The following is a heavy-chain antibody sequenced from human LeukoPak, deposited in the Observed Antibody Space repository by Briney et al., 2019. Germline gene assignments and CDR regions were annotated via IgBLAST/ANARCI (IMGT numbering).Heavy chain of an antibody. J-gene: IGHJ5*02. CDR2: ISYDGSNK. V-gene: IGHV3-30-3*01. CDR3: ARDRGDGYDYGSDWFDP. CDR1: GFTFSSYA. Sequence: GRSLRLSCAASGFTFSSYAMHWVRQAPGKGLEWVAVISYDGSNKYYADSVEGRFTISRDNSKNTLYLQMNSLRAEDTAVYYCARDRGDGYDYGSDWFDPWGQGTLVTVSS. D-gene: IGHD5-12*01.